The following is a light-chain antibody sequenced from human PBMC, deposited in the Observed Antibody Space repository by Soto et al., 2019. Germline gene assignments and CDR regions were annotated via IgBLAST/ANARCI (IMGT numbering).Light chain of an antibody. V-gene: IGKV3-15*01. J-gene: IGKJ1*01. CDR3: QQYNTWPWT. CDR1: QSVSRN. Sequence: EIVMTQSPATLSVSPGERATLSCRASQSVSRNVAWYQQKSGQAPTLLIHDASTRATGISVRFSGSGSGTEFTLTISSLQSEDFAVYYCQQYNTWPWTFGQGTKVEIK. CDR2: DAS.